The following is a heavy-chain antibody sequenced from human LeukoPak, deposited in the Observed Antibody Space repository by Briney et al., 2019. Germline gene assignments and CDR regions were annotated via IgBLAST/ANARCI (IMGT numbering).Heavy chain of an antibody. CDR2: IYHSGST. Sequence: PSETLSLTCAVSGGSISSSNWWSWVRQPPGKGLEWIGEIYHSGSTNYNPSLKSRVTISVDTSKNQFSLKLSSVTAADTAVYYCARKAFDLYYYYYMDVWGKGTTVTISS. D-gene: IGHD3-9*01. J-gene: IGHJ6*03. CDR1: GGSISSSNW. V-gene: IGHV4-4*02. CDR3: ARKAFDLYYYYYMDV.